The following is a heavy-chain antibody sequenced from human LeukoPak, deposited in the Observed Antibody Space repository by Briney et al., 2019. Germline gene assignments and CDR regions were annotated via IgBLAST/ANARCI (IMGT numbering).Heavy chain of an antibody. V-gene: IGHV1-2*02. CDR3: ARATFLYCSSTSCLFDY. CDR2: INPNDGDT. Sequence: ASVKVSCKASGYTFTDYYMHWVRQAPGQGFEWMGWINPNDGDTYYAQKFQGRVTMTRDTSISTAHMEVSRLRSDDTAVYYCARATFLYCSSTSCLFDYWGQGTLVTVSS. D-gene: IGHD2-2*01. J-gene: IGHJ4*02. CDR1: GYTFTDYY.